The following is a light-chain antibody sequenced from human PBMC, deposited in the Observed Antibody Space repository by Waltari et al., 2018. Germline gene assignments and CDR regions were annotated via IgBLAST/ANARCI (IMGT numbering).Light chain of an antibody. Sequence: QSALTQPASVSGSPGHSITISCTGTSSDVGAYDYVSWYQQYPGKAPKLMIFEVSNRPSGASIRFSGPKSGNTASLTISGLLPEDEADYYCSSFTTSSTQVFGTGTKVTVL. CDR1: SSDVGAYDY. CDR2: EVS. CDR3: SSFTTSSTQV. J-gene: IGLJ1*01. V-gene: IGLV2-14*01.